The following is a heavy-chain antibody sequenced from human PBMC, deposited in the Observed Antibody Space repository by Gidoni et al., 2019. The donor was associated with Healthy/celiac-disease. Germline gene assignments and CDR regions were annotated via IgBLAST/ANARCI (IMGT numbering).Heavy chain of an antibody. CDR3: AKDLDSSSSGVFDY. J-gene: IGHJ4*02. Sequence: EVKLVESGGVVVQPGVSLRLSCTASGFTFDDYAMHWVRQAPGKGLDWVSLISWDGGSTYYADSGKGRSTISRDNSKNSLYLQMNSLRAEDTALYYCAKDLDSSSSGVFDYWGQGTLVTVSS. CDR2: ISWDGGST. D-gene: IGHD6-6*01. V-gene: IGHV3-43D*04. CDR1: GFTFDDYA.